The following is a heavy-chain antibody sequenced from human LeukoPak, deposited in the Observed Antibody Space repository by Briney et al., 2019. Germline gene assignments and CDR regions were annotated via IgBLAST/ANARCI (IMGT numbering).Heavy chain of an antibody. D-gene: IGHD4-17*01. CDR2: IKSKTDGGTT. V-gene: IGHV3-15*01. CDR1: GFTFSNAW. CDR3: TTEAETVTTWGEYFQH. J-gene: IGHJ1*01. Sequence: GGSLRLSCAASGFTFSNAWMSWVRQAPGKGLEWVGRIKSKTDGGTTDYAAPVKGRFTISRDDSKNTLYLQMNSLKTEDTAVYYCTTEAETVTTWGEYFQHWGQGTLVTVSS.